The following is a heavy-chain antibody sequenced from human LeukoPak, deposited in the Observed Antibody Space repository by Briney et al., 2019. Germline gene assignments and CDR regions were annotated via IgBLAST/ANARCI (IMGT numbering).Heavy chain of an antibody. CDR1: GGSVSSGSYY. J-gene: IGHJ3*02. Sequence: ADTLSLTCTVSGGSVSSGSYYWSWIRQPPGKGLEWIGYIYYSGSTNYNPSLMSRVTISVDTSKNQFSLKVSSVAAADTAVYFCARDPQYSSSSDAFDIWGQGTMVTLSA. D-gene: IGHD6-13*01. CDR3: ARDPQYSSSSDAFDI. CDR2: IYYSGST. V-gene: IGHV4-61*01.